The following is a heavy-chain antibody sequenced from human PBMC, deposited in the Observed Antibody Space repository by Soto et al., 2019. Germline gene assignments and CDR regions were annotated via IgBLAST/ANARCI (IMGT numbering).Heavy chain of an antibody. J-gene: IGHJ4*02. CDR2: NIPIFGTA. Sequence: QVQLVQSGAEVKKPGSSVKVSWKASGGTFSSYAISWVRRAPGQGLVWMGGNIPIFGTANYGQKFQGRGTITADESTSTASMELSILRSEDTDVYYCARGHSSSWYYGGQGTLVTVSS. CDR3: ARGHSSSWYY. V-gene: IGHV1-69*12. D-gene: IGHD6-13*01. CDR1: GGTFSSYA.